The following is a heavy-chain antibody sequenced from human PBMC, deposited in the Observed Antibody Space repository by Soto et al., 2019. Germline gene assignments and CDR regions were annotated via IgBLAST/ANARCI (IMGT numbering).Heavy chain of an antibody. CDR3: AFPGIAVAGTEFGHI. CDR2: INPSGGST. J-gene: IGHJ3*02. V-gene: IGHV1-46*03. Sequence: ASVKVSCKASGYTFTSYYMHWVRQAPGQGLEWMGIINPSGGSTSYAQKFQGRVTMTRDTSASTVYMELSSLRSEDTAVYYCAFPGIAVAGTEFGHIWGQGTMVTVSS. D-gene: IGHD6-19*01. CDR1: GYTFTSYY.